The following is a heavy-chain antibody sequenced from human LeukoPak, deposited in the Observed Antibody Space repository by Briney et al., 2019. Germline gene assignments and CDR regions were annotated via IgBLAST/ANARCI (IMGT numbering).Heavy chain of an antibody. J-gene: IGHJ1*01. CDR1: GGSISSSSFY. D-gene: IGHD3-10*01. Sequence: SETLSLTCAVSGGSISSSSFYWGWIRQPPGKGLEWIGSIYYRGSTYYNPSLKSRVTISVDTSRDQFSLRLSSVTAADTAVYYCARYGSGSYSDDHFQHWGQGTLVTVSS. CDR2: IYYRGST. V-gene: IGHV4-39*01. CDR3: ARYGSGSYSDDHFQH.